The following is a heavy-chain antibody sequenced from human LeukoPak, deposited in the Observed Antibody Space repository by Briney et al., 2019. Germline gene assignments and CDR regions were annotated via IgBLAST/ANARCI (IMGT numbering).Heavy chain of an antibody. Sequence: GGSLRLSCAASAFTFSSYAMSWVRQAPGKGLEWVSAISGSGGSTYYADSVKGRFTISRDNSKNTLYLQMNSLRAEDTAVYYCAKALLGFRAYGMDVWGQGTTVTVSS. D-gene: IGHD2-8*02. V-gene: IGHV3-23*01. J-gene: IGHJ6*02. CDR1: AFTFSSYA. CDR3: AKALLGFRAYGMDV. CDR2: ISGSGGST.